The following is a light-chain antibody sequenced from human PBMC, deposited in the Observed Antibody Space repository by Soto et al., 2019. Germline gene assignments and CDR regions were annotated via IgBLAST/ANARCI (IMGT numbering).Light chain of an antibody. Sequence: QSVLTQPASVSGSPGQSITISCSGTSSDVGSYNLVSWYQQHPGKAPKVMIYEVTDRPSGVSNRFSGSKSGNTASLTISGLQAEDEAEYYCSSYTNINTRACVFGTGTKVTVL. CDR1: SSDVGSYNL. CDR3: SSYTNINTRACV. V-gene: IGLV2-14*02. CDR2: EVT. J-gene: IGLJ1*01.